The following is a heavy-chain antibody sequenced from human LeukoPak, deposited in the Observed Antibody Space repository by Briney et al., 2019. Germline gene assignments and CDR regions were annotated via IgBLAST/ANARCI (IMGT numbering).Heavy chain of an antibody. J-gene: IGHJ4*02. CDR3: ARFMGANSGWYPADDYYFDY. Sequence: PSESLSLTCTISGYSISSAYYGGWIRQPPGQGLEWIASIYHSGSPYYNPSLKSRVTISVDTSKDQFSLKLSSVTAADTAVYYCARFMGANSGWYPADDYYFDYWGQGTLVTVSS. CDR2: IYHSGSP. D-gene: IGHD6-19*01. CDR1: GYSISSAYY. V-gene: IGHV4-38-2*02.